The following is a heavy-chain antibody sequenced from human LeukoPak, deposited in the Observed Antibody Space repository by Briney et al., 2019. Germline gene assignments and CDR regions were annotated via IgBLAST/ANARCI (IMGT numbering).Heavy chain of an antibody. V-gene: IGHV4-34*01. D-gene: IGHD3-3*01. CDR3: ASTLGSDFWSGYPYGMDV. J-gene: IGHJ6*02. CDR1: GGSFSGYY. Sequence: SETLPLTCAVYGGSFSGYYWSWIRQPPGKGLEWIGEINHSGSTNYNPSLKSRVTISVDTSKNQFSLKLSSVTAADTAVYYCASTLGSDFWSGYPYGMDVWGQGTTVTVSS. CDR2: INHSGST.